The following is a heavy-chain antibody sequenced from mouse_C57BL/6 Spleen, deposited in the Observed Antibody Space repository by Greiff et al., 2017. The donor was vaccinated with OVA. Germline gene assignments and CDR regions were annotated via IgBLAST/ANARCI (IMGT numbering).Heavy chain of an antibody. CDR2: IYPGGGYT. V-gene: IGHV1-63*01. Sequence: LEESGAELVRPGTSVKMSCKASGYTFTNYWIGWAKQRPGHGLEWIGDIYPGGGYTNYNEKFKGKATLTADKSSSTAYMQFSSLTSEDSAIYYCARKRVYSNYWYFDVWGTGTTVTVSS. CDR3: ARKRVYSNYWYFDV. J-gene: IGHJ1*03. D-gene: IGHD2-5*01. CDR1: GYTFTNYW.